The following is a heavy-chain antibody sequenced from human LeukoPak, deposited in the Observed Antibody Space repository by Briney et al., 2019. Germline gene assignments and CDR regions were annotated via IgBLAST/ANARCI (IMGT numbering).Heavy chain of an antibody. Sequence: GASVKVSCKAFGYTFTSNYMHWVRQAPGQGPEWMGVISPSGGSTTYAQKFQGRVTLTRDMSTSTDYLELSSLRAEDTAVYYCAKDPPQRIVVVMTAFWGQGTLVTVSS. CDR1: GYTFTSNY. CDR2: ISPSGGST. D-gene: IGHD3-22*01. J-gene: IGHJ4*02. V-gene: IGHV1-46*01. CDR3: AKDPPQRIVVVMTAF.